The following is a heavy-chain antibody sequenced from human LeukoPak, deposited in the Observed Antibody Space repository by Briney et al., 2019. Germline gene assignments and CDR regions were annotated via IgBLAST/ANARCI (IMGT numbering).Heavy chain of an antibody. CDR2: ISAYNGNT. CDR1: GYTFTSYG. D-gene: IGHD6-19*01. CDR3: ARVRSGWYAYYYYYMDV. V-gene: IGHV1-18*01. Sequence: ASVKVSCKASGYTFTSYGISWVRQAPGQGLEWMGWISAYNGNTNYAQKLQGRVTMTTDTSTSTAYMELRSLRSDDTAVYYCARVRSGWYAYYYYYMDVWGKGTTVTVSS. J-gene: IGHJ6*03.